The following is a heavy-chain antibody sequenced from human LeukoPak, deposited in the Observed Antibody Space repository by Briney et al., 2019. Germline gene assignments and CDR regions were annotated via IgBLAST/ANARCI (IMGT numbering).Heavy chain of an antibody. D-gene: IGHD3-9*01. V-gene: IGHV3-23*01. J-gene: IGHJ3*01. CDR2: VSGSGDTT. Sequence: GGSLRLSCAASGFTFSSYAMTWVRQAPGKGLEWVSAVSGSGDTTHYTDSVKGRFTISRDNSKNTLDLQMNSLRAEDTAVYYCAKDFGVLTLVVEGGAFDGLGQGTMVTVSS. CDR3: AKDFGVLTLVVEGGAFDG. CDR1: GFTFSSYA.